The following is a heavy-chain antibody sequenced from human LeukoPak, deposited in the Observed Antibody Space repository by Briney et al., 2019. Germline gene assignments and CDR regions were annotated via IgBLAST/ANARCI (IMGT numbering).Heavy chain of an antibody. CDR3: AKAHYIHFLDY. CDR1: GFTFTTDA. CDR2: ISGSGDGT. Sequence: GGSLRLSCAASGFTFTTDAMSWVRQAPGQGLEWVSAISGSGDGTSSAASGHGRFTISRDNSKTTLYPQVNSLRAEVTAVYYCAKAHYIHFLDYWGQGTLVTVSS. D-gene: IGHD2/OR15-2a*01. V-gene: IGHV3-23*01. J-gene: IGHJ4*02.